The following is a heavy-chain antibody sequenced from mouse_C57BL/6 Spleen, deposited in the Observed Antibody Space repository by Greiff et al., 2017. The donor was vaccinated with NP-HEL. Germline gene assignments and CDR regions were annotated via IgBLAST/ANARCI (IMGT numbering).Heavy chain of an antibody. V-gene: IGHV14-1*01. Sequence: VQLQQSGAELVRPGASVKLSCTASGFNIKDYYMHWVKQRPEQGLEWIGRIDPEDGDTEYAPKFQGKATMTADTSSNTAYLQLSSLTSEDTAVYYCTLIYYYGSRAMDYWGQGTSVTVSS. CDR3: TLIYYYGSRAMDY. CDR2: IDPEDGDT. CDR1: GFNIKDYY. J-gene: IGHJ4*01. D-gene: IGHD1-1*01.